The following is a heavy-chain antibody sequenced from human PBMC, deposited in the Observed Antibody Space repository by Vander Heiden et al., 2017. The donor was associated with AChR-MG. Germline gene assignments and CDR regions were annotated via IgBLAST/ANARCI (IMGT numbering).Heavy chain of an antibody. V-gene: IGHV1-3*01. CDR2: INAGNGNT. D-gene: IGHD3-10*01. J-gene: IGHJ4*02. CDR1: GYTFTSYA. CDR3: ARRMVRGVIIGGFDY. Sequence: VADAEKPRASAKVSCKASGYTFTSYAMHWVRQAPGQRLEWMGWINAGNGNTKYSQKFQGRVTITRDTSASTAYMELSSLRSEDTAVYYCARRMVRGVIIGGFDYWGQGTLVTVSS.